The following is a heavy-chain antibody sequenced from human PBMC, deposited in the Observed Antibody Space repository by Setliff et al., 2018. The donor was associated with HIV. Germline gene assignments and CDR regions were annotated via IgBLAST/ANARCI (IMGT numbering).Heavy chain of an antibody. CDR1: DGSISSSSYY. J-gene: IGHJ6*03. V-gene: IGHV4-39*01. Sequence: PSETLSLTCTVSDGSISSSSYYWGWIRQPPGKGLQWIGSIYYRGSTYYNPSLKSRVTISVDTSKNQFSLKLRSVTAADTALYYCARGRYRSRWYASDHYYIDVWGKGTTVTVSS. CDR2: IYYRGST. D-gene: IGHD6-13*01. CDR3: ARGRYRSRWYASDHYYIDV.